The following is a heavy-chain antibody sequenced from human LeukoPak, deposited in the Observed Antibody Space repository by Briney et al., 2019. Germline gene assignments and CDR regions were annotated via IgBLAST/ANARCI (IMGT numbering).Heavy chain of an antibody. Sequence: GGSLTLSCAASGFTFSSYSMNWVRQAPGKGLEWVSSISSTSSYIYYADSVKGRFTISRDNAKNSLYLQMNSLRAEDTAVYYCAGPSSTVYWSRGTLVTVSS. CDR1: GFTFSSYS. V-gene: IGHV3-21*01. J-gene: IGHJ4*02. CDR3: AGPSSTVY. CDR2: ISSTSSYI. D-gene: IGHD2-2*01.